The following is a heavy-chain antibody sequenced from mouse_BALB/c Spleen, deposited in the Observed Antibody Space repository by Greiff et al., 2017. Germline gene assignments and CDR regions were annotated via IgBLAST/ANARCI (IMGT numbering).Heavy chain of an antibody. CDR1: GFSLTSYG. Sequence: QVQLKESGPGLVAPSQSLSITCTVSGFSLTSYGVHWVRQPPGKGLEWLGVIWAGGSTNYNSALMSRLSISKDNSKSQVFLKMNSLQTDDTAMYYCARDDCYGSHCYAMDYWGQGTSVTVSS. CDR2: IWAGGST. J-gene: IGHJ4*01. V-gene: IGHV2-9*02. CDR3: ARDDCYGSHCYAMDY. D-gene: IGHD1-1*01.